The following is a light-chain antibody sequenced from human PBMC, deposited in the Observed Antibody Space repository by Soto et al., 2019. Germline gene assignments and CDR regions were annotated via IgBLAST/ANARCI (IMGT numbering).Light chain of an antibody. CDR1: QSVTSNY. J-gene: IGKJ1*01. Sequence: EIVLTQSPGTLSLSPGERATLSCRASQSVTSNYLVWYQQKVGQAPRLLIYGASSRATGIPDRFSGSGSGTDFTLTISRLEPEDFAVYYCQQFDSSPWTFGQGTRVEIK. CDR2: GAS. CDR3: QQFDSSPWT. V-gene: IGKV3-20*01.